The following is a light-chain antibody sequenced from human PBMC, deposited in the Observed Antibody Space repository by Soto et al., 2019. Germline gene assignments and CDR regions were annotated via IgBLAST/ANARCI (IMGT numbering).Light chain of an antibody. V-gene: IGLV2-14*01. Sequence: QSALTQPASLSGSPGQSITISCTGTSSDIGAYDYVSWFQQHPGKAPKLMISEVNNRPSGVSNRFSGSKSGNTASLTISELQAEDEADYYCSSYTSRSTPVFGGGTKLTVL. CDR1: SSDIGAYDY. J-gene: IGLJ2*01. CDR3: SSYTSRSTPV. CDR2: EVN.